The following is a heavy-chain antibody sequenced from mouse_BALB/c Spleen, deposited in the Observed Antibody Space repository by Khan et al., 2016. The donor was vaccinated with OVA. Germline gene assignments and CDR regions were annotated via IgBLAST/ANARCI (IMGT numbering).Heavy chain of an antibody. V-gene: IGHV2-6-1*01. CDR3: ARQPYYHYYIMDY. CDR2: IWSDGST. CDR1: GFSLTNYG. D-gene: IGHD2-10*01. Sequence: VELVESGPGLVAPSQSLSITCTISGFSLTNYGVHWVRQSPGKGLVWLVVIWSDGSTTYNSALKSRLSISKDNSKSQVFLKMNSLQSDDTAMYYCARQPYYHYYIMDYWGQGTSVTVSS. J-gene: IGHJ4*01.